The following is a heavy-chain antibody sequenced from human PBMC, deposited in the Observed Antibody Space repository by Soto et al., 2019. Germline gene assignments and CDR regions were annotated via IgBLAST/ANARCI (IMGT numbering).Heavy chain of an antibody. CDR3: ARAHYGDYGYGMDV. V-gene: IGHV4-30-2*01. CDR2: IFHSGSP. J-gene: IGHJ6*02. Sequence: QLQLQESGSGLVKPSQTLSLTCAVSGGSISSGGYSWSWIRQPPGKGLEWIGYIFHSGSPYYNPSLKSRVTIXVXRXXNQFSLKLSSVTAADTAVYYCARAHYGDYGYGMDVWGQGTTVTVSS. CDR1: GGSISSGGYS. D-gene: IGHD4-17*01.